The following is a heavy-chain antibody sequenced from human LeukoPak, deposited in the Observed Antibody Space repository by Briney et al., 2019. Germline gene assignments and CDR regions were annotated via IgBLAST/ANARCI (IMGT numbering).Heavy chain of an antibody. Sequence: PSETLSLTCTVSGGSISSSSYYWGWIRQPPGKGLEWIGSIYYSGSTYYNPSLKSRVTISVDTSKNQFSLKLSSVTAADTAVYYCARTLKSSGWYWFDPWGQGTLVTVSS. CDR1: GGSISSSSYY. CDR2: IYYSGST. D-gene: IGHD6-19*01. J-gene: IGHJ5*02. V-gene: IGHV4-39*07. CDR3: ARTLKSSGWYWFDP.